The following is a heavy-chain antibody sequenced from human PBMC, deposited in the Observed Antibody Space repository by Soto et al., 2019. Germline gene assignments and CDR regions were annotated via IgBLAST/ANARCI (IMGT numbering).Heavy chain of an antibody. V-gene: IGHV4-30-2*01. J-gene: IGHJ4*02. Sequence: PSETLSLTCAVSGGSISSGGYSWSWTRQPPGKGLEWIGYIYHGESTYYNPSLKSRVTISVDRSKNQFSLKLGSVTAADTAVYYCARAEGGIFDYWGQGTLVTVSS. CDR3: ARAEGGIFDY. CDR2: IYHGEST. CDR1: GGSISSGGYS.